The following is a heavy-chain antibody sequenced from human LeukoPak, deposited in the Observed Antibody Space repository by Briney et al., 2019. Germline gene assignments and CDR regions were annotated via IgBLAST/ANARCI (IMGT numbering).Heavy chain of an antibody. CDR3: ARVPDQGYCSSTSCFYYYYGMDV. J-gene: IGHJ6*02. CDR2: ISSSSSTI. V-gene: IGHV3-48*01. Sequence: PGGSLRLSCAASGFTFSSYSMNWVRQAPGKGLEWVSYISSSSSTIYYADSVKGRFTISRDNAKNSLYLQMNSLRAEDTAVYYCARVPDQGYCSSTSCFYYYYGMDVWGQGTTVTVSS. CDR1: GFTFSSYS. D-gene: IGHD2-2*01.